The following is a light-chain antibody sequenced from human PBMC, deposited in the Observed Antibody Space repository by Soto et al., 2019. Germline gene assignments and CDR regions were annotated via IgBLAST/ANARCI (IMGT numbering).Light chain of an antibody. Sequence: ETVMTQSPATLSVSPGEGATLSCRASRSISSSLAWYQQKPGRAPRLLIYGASTRATDIPARFSGSGSGTEFTLTISSLQSEDFAIYFCLQHDSYPWTFGQGTKVEFK. V-gene: IGKV3-15*01. CDR1: RSISSS. CDR2: GAS. J-gene: IGKJ1*01. CDR3: LQHDSYPWT.